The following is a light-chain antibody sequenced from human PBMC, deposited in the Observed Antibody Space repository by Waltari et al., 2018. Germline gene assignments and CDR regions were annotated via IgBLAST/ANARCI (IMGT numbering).Light chain of an antibody. CDR1: QCISSY. CDR2: AAS. Sequence: DIHLTQSPSFLSASVGDRVTITCRASQCISSYLAWYQQKPGKAPKLLIYAASTLQSGVPSRFSGSGSGTEFTLTISSLQPEDFATYFCQQLNNSPFTFGPGTKVDL. J-gene: IGKJ3*01. V-gene: IGKV1-9*01. CDR3: QQLNNSPFT.